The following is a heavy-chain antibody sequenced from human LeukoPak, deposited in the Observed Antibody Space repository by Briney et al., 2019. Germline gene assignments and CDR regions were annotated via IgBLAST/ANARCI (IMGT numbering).Heavy chain of an antibody. J-gene: IGHJ6*03. Sequence: PGGSLRLSCAASGFTFSSYAMSWVRQAPGKGLEWVSAISGSGGSTYYADSVKGRFTISRDNSKNTLYLQMNSLRAEDTAVYYCAKITSGRADDGYYDFWSGQLDYYYMDVWGKGTTVTVSS. CDR1: GFTFSSYA. V-gene: IGHV3-23*01. CDR3: AKITSGRADDGYYDFWSGQLDYYYMDV. D-gene: IGHD3-3*01. CDR2: ISGSGGST.